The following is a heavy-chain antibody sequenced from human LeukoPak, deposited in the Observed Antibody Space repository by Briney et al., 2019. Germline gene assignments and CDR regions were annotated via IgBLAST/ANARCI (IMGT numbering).Heavy chain of an antibody. CDR1: GYTFTSYD. V-gene: IGHV1-8*01. CDR3: ARCVTPYYDSSGYFHYYYGMDV. Sequence: ASVKVSCKASGYTFTSYDINWVRQATGQGLEWMGWMNPNSGNTGYAQKFQGRVTITADESTSTAYMELSSLRSEDTAVYYCARCVTPYYDSSGYFHYYYGMDVWGQGTTVTVSS. CDR2: MNPNSGNT. J-gene: IGHJ6*02. D-gene: IGHD3-22*01.